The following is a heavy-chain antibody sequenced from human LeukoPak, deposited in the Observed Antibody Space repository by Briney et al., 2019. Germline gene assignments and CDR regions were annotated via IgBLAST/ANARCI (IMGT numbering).Heavy chain of an antibody. CDR1: GFTFSSYA. CDR2: ISGSGGST. J-gene: IGHJ4*02. V-gene: IGHV3-23*01. Sequence: GGSLRLSCAASGFTFSSYAMSWVRQAPGKELEWVSAISGSGGSTYYADSVKGRFTISRDNSKNTLYLQMNSLRAEDTAVYYCALASMVQGVTFDYWGQGTLVTVSS. D-gene: IGHD3-10*01. CDR3: ALASMVQGVTFDY.